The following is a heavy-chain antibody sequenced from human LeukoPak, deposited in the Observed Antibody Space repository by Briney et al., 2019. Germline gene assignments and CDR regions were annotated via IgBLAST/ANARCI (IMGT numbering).Heavy chain of an antibody. CDR3: ARGGAYYYDSSGYSY. D-gene: IGHD3-22*01. J-gene: IGHJ4*02. CDR1: GGSFSAYY. Sequence: PSETLSLTCAVSGGSFSAYYWTWIRQPPGKGLEWIGEINHSGSANYNPSLKSRVTISLDTSKNQFSLKLSSVTAADTAVYYCARGGAYYYDSSGYSYWGQGTLVTVSS. V-gene: IGHV4-34*01. CDR2: INHSGSA.